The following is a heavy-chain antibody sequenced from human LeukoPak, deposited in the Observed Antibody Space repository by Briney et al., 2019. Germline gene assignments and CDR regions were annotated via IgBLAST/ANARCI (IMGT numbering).Heavy chain of an antibody. J-gene: IGHJ4*02. CDR1: GYTFTGYY. D-gene: IGHD3-10*01. CDR3: ARARDYYGSGSYRFYFDS. Sequence: ASVKVSCKASGYTFTGYYMNWVRQAPGQGLEWMGWINPNSGGSNYAQKFHGRVTMTRDTSISTVYMELSWLRSDDTAVYYCARARDYYGSGSYRFYFDSWGQGTLVTVSS. CDR2: INPNSGGS. V-gene: IGHV1-2*02.